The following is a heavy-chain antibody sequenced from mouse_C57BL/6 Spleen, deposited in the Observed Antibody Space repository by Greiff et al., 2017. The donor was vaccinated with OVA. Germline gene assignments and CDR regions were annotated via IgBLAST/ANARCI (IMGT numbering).Heavy chain of an antibody. CDR1: GFTFSSYA. D-gene: IGHD2-4*01. Sequence: EVQLVESGGGLVKPGGSLKLSCAASGFTFSSYAMSWVRQTPEKRLEWVATISDGGSYTYYPDNVKGRFTISRDNAKNNLYLQMSHLKSEDTAMYYCARLYDYDWFAYWGQGTLVTVSA. CDR2: ISDGGSYT. CDR3: ARLYDYDWFAY. J-gene: IGHJ3*01. V-gene: IGHV5-4*01.